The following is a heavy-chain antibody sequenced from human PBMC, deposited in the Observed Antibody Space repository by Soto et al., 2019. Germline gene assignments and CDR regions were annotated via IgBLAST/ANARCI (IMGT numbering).Heavy chain of an antibody. V-gene: IGHV1-69*02. CDR3: ARGPDIGVVPAALPEYYFDY. J-gene: IGHJ4*02. Sequence: ASVKVSCKASGGTFSSYTISWVRQAPGQGLEWMGRIIPILGIANYAQKFQGRVTITGDKSTSTAYMELSRLRSDDTAVYYCARGPDIGVVPAALPEYYFDYWGQGTLVTVSS. D-gene: IGHD2-2*01. CDR2: IIPILGIA. CDR1: GGTFSSYT.